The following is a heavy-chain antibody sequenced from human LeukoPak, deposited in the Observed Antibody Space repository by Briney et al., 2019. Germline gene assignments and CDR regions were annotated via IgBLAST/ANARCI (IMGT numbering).Heavy chain of an antibody. V-gene: IGHV1-18*01. Sequence: ASVKVSCKASGYTFTSYGISWVRQAPGQGLEWMGWISAYNGNTNYAQKLQGRVTMTTDTSTSTDYMELRSLRADDTAVYYCNVRGTLRDAFDIWGQGTMVTVSS. CDR2: ISAYNGNT. J-gene: IGHJ3*02. D-gene: IGHD3-10*01. CDR1: GYTFTSYG. CDR3: NVRGTLRDAFDI.